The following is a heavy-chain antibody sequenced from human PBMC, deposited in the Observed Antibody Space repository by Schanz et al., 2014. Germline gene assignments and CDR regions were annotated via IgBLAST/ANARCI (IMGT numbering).Heavy chain of an antibody. J-gene: IGHJ4*02. CDR2: MSESHSTI. CDR1: GFTFSTYA. CDR3: AKNQYDDVDLSSFYFDF. Sequence: EVQLLESGGGLVQPGGSLRLSCAASGFTFSTYAMSWVRQAPGKGLEWVSAMSESHSTIYYADSVRGRFTISRDNAENTMYLQENSLRPEGTGIYYCAKNQYDDVDLSSFYFDFWGQGTLVTVSS. D-gene: IGHD3-10*02. V-gene: IGHV3-23*01.